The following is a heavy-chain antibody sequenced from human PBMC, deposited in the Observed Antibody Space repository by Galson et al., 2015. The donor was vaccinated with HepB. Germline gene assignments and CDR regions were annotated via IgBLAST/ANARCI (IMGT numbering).Heavy chain of an antibody. Sequence: SVKVSCKASGGTFSSYAISWVRQAPGQGLEWMGGIIPIFGTANYAQKFQGRVTITADKSTSTAYMELSSLRSEDTAVYYCARVYSDSSAYFDYWGQGTLVTVSS. CDR1: GGTFSSYA. CDR3: ARVYSDSSAYFDY. V-gene: IGHV1-69*06. J-gene: IGHJ4*02. D-gene: IGHD3-22*01. CDR2: IIPIFGTA.